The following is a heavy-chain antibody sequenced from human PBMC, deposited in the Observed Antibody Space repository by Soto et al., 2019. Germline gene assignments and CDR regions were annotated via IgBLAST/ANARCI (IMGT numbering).Heavy chain of an antibody. CDR2: IYPDDSDI. J-gene: IGHJ4*01. D-gene: IGHD4-17*01. V-gene: IGHV5-51*01. Sequence: GESLKISCKGSGYSFTSYWISWVRQMPGKGLEWMGIIYPDDSDIRYSPSFKGQVTISADKSISTAYLQWSSLKASDTAMYYCARWAEGVTTPHFDYWGQGTLVTVSS. CDR3: ARWAEGVTTPHFDY. CDR1: GYSFTSYW.